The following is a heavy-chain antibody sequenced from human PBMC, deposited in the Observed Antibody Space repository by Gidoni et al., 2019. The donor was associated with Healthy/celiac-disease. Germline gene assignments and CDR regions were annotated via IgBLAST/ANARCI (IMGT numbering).Heavy chain of an antibody. CDR2: ISGSGGST. CDR1: GFTFSRYA. V-gene: IGHV3-23*01. CDR3: AKDSTDAQGVGLSVAEYFQH. D-gene: IGHD2-2*01. Sequence: EVQLLASGGGFVQPGGSLRLSCAASGFTFSRYAMSWGRQAPGKGLGWVSAISGSGGSTYYADAVTGRFTTSRDNSKNTLYLQMNSLRAEDTAVYYCAKDSTDAQGVGLSVAEYFQHWGQGTLVTVSS. J-gene: IGHJ1*01.